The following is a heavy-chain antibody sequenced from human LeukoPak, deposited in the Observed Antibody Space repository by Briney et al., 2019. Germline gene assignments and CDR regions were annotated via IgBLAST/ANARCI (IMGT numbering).Heavy chain of an antibody. CDR1: GFTFSDYY. CDR3: ARLVVVAATGGYYMDV. Sequence: GGSLRPSCAASGFTFSDYYMSWIRQAPGKGLEWVSYISSSGSTIYYADSVKGRFTISRDNAKNSLYLQMNSLRAEDTAVYYCARLVVVAATGGYYMDVWGKGTTVTVSS. J-gene: IGHJ6*03. CDR2: ISSSGSTI. D-gene: IGHD2-15*01. V-gene: IGHV3-11*01.